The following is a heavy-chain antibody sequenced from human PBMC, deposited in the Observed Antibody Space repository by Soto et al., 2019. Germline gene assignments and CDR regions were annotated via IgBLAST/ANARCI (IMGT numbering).Heavy chain of an antibody. D-gene: IGHD6-19*01. Sequence: ASVKVSCKASGYTFTSYAMHWVRQAPGQRLEWMGWINAGNGNTKYSQKFQGRVTITRDTSASTAYMELSSQRSEDTAVYYCARLAVAGSVEDAFDIWGQGTMVTVSS. CDR2: INAGNGNT. J-gene: IGHJ3*02. CDR1: GYTFTSYA. V-gene: IGHV1-3*01. CDR3: ARLAVAGSVEDAFDI.